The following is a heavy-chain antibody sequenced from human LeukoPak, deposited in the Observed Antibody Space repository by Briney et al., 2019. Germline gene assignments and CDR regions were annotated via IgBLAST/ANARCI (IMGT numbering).Heavy chain of an antibody. D-gene: IGHD6-19*01. Sequence: PGGSLRLSCAASGFTFSSYAMSWVRQAPGKGLERVANIKQDGSEKYYVDSVKGRFTISRDNAKNSLYLQMNSLRAEDTAVYYCARQQQWLVTLDYWGQGTLVTVSS. V-gene: IGHV3-7*01. J-gene: IGHJ4*02. CDR2: IKQDGSEK. CDR1: GFTFSSYA. CDR3: ARQQQWLVTLDY.